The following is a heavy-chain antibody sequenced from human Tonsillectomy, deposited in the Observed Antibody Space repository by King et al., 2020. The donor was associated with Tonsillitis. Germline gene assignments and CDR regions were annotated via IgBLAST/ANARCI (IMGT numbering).Heavy chain of an antibody. Sequence: QLVQSGGGLVQPGGSLRLSCAASGFTFSSYAMSWVRQAPGKGLEWGSVIYSGGSSTYYADSVKGRFTISRDNSKNTLYLQMNSLRAEDTAVYYCAKNSPSPTKFGEVLIHWGQGTLVTVSS. CDR1: GFTFSSYA. D-gene: IGHD3-10*01. V-gene: IGHV3-23*03. CDR2: IYSGGSST. CDR3: AKNSPSPTKFGEVLIH. J-gene: IGHJ4*02.